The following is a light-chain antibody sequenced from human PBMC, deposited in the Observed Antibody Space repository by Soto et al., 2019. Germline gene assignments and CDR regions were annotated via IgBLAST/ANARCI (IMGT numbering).Light chain of an antibody. J-gene: IGKJ1*01. CDR1: QSVSSN. V-gene: IGKV3-15*01. Sequence: MTQSPSTLSVSPGERATLSCRASQSVSSNLAWYQQRPGQAPRLLIYSASTRATGIPARFSGSGSGTEFTLTISSLQSGDAAVYYCQQYYEWPRGTFGQGTKVDIK. CDR3: QQYYEWPRGT. CDR2: SAS.